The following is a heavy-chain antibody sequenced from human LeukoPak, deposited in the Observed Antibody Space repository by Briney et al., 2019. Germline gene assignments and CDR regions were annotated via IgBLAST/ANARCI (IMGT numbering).Heavy chain of an antibody. CDR1: GFTFSSYG. CDR2: ISYDGSNK. Sequence: GRSLRLSCAASGFTFSSYGMHWVRQAPGKGLEWVAVISYDGSNKYYADSVKGRFTISRDNSKNTLYLQMNSLRAEDTAVYYCAKDSTDDSSGYCDYWGQGTLVIVSS. D-gene: IGHD3-22*01. V-gene: IGHV3-30*18. J-gene: IGHJ4*02. CDR3: AKDSTDDSSGYCDY.